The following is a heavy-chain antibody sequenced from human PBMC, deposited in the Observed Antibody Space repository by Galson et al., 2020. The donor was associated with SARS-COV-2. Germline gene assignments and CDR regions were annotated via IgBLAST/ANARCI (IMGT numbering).Heavy chain of an antibody. CDR2: ISPKIGGT. V-gene: IGHV1-2*02. CDR1: GYTFTGSY. CDR3: ARDGEAMSSFGMVNGGMDV. J-gene: IGHJ6*02. Sequence: ASVKVSCKASGYTFTGSYIHWVRQAPGQGLEWMGWISPKIGGTHYSQKFQGRVTMTGDTSINTAYMELRRLRSDDTAVYYCARDGEAMSSFGMVNGGMDVWGQGTTVTVSS. D-gene: IGHD3-3*01.